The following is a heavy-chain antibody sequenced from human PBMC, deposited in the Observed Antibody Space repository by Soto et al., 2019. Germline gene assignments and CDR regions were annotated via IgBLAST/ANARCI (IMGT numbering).Heavy chain of an antibody. CDR1: GSSMTHFY. CDR3: ARALPADF. V-gene: IGHV4-59*01. CDR2: IYYNGSP. J-gene: IGHJ4*02. Sequence: SETLSLTCTVSGSSMTHFYWTWIRQPPGKGLEWIAYIYYNGSPDYNPSLKSRATMSLDTSKNQFSLRLTSVTAADTAVYYCARALPADFWGQGSVVTVSS.